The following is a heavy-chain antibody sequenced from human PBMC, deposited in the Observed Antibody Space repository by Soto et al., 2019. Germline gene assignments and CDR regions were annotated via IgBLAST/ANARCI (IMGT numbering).Heavy chain of an antibody. J-gene: IGHJ4*02. CDR2: IYHSVST. Sequence: PSETLSLTCAVSGGSISSGGYSWSWIRQPPGKGLECIGYIYHSVSTYYNPSLKSRVTISVDRSKNQFSLKLSSVTAADTAMYYCARGPPLGFWGQGTLVTVSS. V-gene: IGHV4-30-2*01. CDR1: GGSISSGGYS. CDR3: ARGPPLGF.